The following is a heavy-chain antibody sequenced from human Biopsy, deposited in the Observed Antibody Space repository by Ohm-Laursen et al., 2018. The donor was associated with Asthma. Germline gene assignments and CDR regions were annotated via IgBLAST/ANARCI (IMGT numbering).Heavy chain of an antibody. CDR1: GYTLINIA. V-gene: IGHV1-3*01. CDR3: ARTYYDFLTGQVNDAFAI. Sequence: GPSVKPASKAYGYTLINIALDWGRQAPGQRLGWMGWIKAGNENTKYSQKFQGRVTITRDTSASTAYMDLSSLRSEDTAVYYCARTYYDFLTGQVNDAFAIWGQGTMVTVSS. D-gene: IGHD3-9*01. CDR2: IKAGNENT. J-gene: IGHJ3*02.